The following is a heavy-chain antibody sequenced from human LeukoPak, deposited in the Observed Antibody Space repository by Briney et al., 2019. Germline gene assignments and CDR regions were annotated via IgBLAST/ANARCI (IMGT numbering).Heavy chain of an antibody. J-gene: IGHJ2*01. V-gene: IGHV3-7*01. Sequence: PGGSLRLSCAASGFTFSVYWMSWVRQAPGKGLEWVANIKQDGSEKYYVDSVKGRFTISGDNAKSSLYLQMSSLRAEDTAAYYCARLANRYFDLWGRGTLVSASS. CDR2: IKQDGSEK. CDR1: GFTFSVYW. CDR3: ARLANRYFDL. D-gene: IGHD4/OR15-4a*01.